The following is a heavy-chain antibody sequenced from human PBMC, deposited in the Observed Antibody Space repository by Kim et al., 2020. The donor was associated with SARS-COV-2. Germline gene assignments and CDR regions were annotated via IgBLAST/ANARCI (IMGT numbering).Heavy chain of an antibody. CDR2: ISWDGGST. J-gene: IGHJ6*02. Sequence: GGSLRLSCAASGFTFDDYTMHWVRQAPGKGLEWVSLISWDGGSTYYADSVKGRFTISRDNSKNSLYLQMNSLRTEDTALYYCAKDLLGLGLGESTSYYYGMDVWGQGTTVTVSS. CDR3: AKDLLGLGLGESTSYYYGMDV. CDR1: GFTFDDYT. V-gene: IGHV3-43*01. D-gene: IGHD1-26*01.